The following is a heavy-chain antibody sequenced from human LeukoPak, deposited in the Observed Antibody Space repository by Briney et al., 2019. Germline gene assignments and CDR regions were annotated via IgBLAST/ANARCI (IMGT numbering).Heavy chain of an antibody. J-gene: IGHJ4*02. CDR1: GFTFSDYA. CDR3: ARVGWQPNPCFDF. Sequence: PGGSLRLSCAGSGFTFSDYAINWVRQAPGKGLEWVSYISSSGSTIYYADSVKGRFTISRDNAKNSLYLQMNSLRAEDTAIYYCARVGWQPNPCFDFWGQGTLVTVSS. CDR2: ISSSGSTI. D-gene: IGHD2-15*01. V-gene: IGHV3-48*03.